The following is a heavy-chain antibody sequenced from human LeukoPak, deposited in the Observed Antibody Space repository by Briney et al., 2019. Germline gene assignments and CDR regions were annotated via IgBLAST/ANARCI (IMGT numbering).Heavy chain of an antibody. J-gene: IGHJ4*02. CDR3: ARTGRYPYYFDY. CDR1: GFTFSSYE. Sequence: PGGSLRLSCAASGFTFSSYEMNWVRQAPGKGLEWVSYISSSGTTIYYADSVKGRFTISRDNAKNSLYLQMNSLRAEDTAVYYCARTGRYPYYFDYWGQGTLVTVSS. D-gene: IGHD1-26*01. V-gene: IGHV3-48*03. CDR2: ISSSGTTI.